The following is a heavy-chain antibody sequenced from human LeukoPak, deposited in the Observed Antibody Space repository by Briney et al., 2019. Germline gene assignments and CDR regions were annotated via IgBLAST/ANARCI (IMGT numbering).Heavy chain of an antibody. CDR3: ARELEYYSTWYWFDP. J-gene: IGHJ5*02. CDR1: GDSVSSNSAA. D-gene: IGHD6-13*01. Sequence: SQTLSLTCSISGDSVSSNSAAWNWIRQSPSRGLEWLGRTCYRSTWYNDYAISVKSRITINPDTSKNQFSLQLNSVTPEDTAVYYCARELEYYSTWYWFDPWGQGTLVTVSS. CDR2: TCYRSTWYN. V-gene: IGHV6-1*01.